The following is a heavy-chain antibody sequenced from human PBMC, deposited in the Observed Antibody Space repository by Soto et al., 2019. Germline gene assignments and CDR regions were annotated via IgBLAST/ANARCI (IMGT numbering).Heavy chain of an antibody. D-gene: IGHD2-21*01. Sequence: EGSLRLSCAASGFTFGTYAMHWVRQAPGKGLEWVAGIWYDGRIENYADSVKGRFSISRDNSKSTVSLHMNSLRVEDTAIYYCARADCGGQCACDYWGQGTLVTVSS. CDR3: ARADCGGQCACDY. V-gene: IGHV3-33*01. J-gene: IGHJ4*02. CDR2: IWYDGRIE. CDR1: GFTFGTYA.